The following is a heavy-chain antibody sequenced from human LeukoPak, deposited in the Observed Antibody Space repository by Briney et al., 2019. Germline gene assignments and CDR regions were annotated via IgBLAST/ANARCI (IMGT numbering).Heavy chain of an antibody. CDR3: ARGDYYDTSGYYYSDDFNV. J-gene: IGHJ3*01. D-gene: IGHD3-22*01. Sequence: GASVKVSCKASGYTFTDYYMHWVRQAPGQQLEWMGWINPSSGGTNFAQRFQGRVTMTRDTSISTAYMELRRLKSDDTAVYYCARGDYYDTSGYYYSDDFNVWGQGTMVTVSS. CDR2: INPSSGGT. V-gene: IGHV1-2*02. CDR1: GYTFTDYY.